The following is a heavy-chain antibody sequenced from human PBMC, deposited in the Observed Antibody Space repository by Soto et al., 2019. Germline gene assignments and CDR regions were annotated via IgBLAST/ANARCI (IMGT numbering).Heavy chain of an antibody. CDR1: GGSVSSNSAA. J-gene: IGHJ6*02. CDR3: ARQNSIGWSYYYGMDV. V-gene: IGHV6-1*01. Sequence: SQTLSLTCTISGGSVSSNSAASHWIRQSPSRGLEWLGRTYYRSRWINDYAVSVKSRITVAPDTPKNQFSLQLNSVTPEDTAVYLCARQNSIGWSYYYGMDVWGQGTTVTVSS. CDR2: TYYRSRWIN. D-gene: IGHD6-19*01.